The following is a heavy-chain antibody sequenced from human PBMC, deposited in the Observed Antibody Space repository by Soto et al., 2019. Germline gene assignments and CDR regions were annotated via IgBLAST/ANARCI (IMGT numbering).Heavy chain of an antibody. CDR1: GDSVSGGESY. Sequence: QVQLQESGPGLVKPSQTLSLTCTVSGDSVSGGESYWSWIRQPPGKALEGIGYTSFSGYTSYTPSLKSRVTISVDMSKSQFSLRLTSVTAAATAIYYCVRGGNPYHYATSGPVTFDKWGQGTLVSVSS. D-gene: IGHD3-22*01. J-gene: IGHJ4*02. V-gene: IGHV4-30-4*01. CDR3: VRGGNPYHYATSGPVTFDK. CDR2: TSFSGYT.